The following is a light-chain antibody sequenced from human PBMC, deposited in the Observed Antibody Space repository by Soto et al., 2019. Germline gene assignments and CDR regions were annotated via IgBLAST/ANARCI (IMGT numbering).Light chain of an antibody. CDR3: QHYNSYRA. J-gene: IGKJ1*01. CDR1: QTISSW. Sequence: DIQMTQSPSTLSGSVGDRVTITCRASQTISSWLAWYQQKPGKAPKLLIYKASTLKSGVPSRFSGSGSGTEFTLTISSLQPDDFATYYCQHYNSYRAFGQGTKVEIK. CDR2: KAS. V-gene: IGKV1-5*03.